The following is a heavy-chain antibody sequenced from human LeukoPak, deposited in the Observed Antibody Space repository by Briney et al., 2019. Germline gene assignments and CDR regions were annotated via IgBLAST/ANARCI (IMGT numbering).Heavy chain of an antibody. CDR1: GGSISSGGYY. J-gene: IGHJ4*02. Sequence: SETLSLTCTVSGGSISSGGYYWSWIRQHPGKGLEWIGYIYYSGSTYYNPSLKSRVTISVDTSKNQFSLKLSSVTAADTAVYYCARSFSPPTSGYVGYWGQGTLVTVSS. V-gene: IGHV4-31*03. D-gene: IGHD1-26*01. CDR2: IYYSGST. CDR3: ARSFSPPTSGYVGY.